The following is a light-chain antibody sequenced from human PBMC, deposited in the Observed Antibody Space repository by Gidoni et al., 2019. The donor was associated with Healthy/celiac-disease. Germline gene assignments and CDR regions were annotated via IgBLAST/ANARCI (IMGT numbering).Light chain of an antibody. J-gene: IGKJ1*01. Sequence: EIVLTQSPGTLSLSPGERATLSCRASQSFSRSYLAWYQQKPGQAPRLLIYGASSRATGIPDRFSGSGSGTDFTLTISRLEPEDFAVYYCQQYGSSPRTFGQXTKVEIK. CDR1: QSFSRSY. CDR3: QQYGSSPRT. V-gene: IGKV3-20*01. CDR2: GAS.